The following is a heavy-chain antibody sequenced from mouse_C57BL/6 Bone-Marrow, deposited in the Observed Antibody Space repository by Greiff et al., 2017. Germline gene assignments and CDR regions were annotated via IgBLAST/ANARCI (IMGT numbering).Heavy chain of an antibody. V-gene: IGHV1-69*01. CDR2: IDPSDSYT. Sequence: QVQLQQPGAELVMPGASVKLSCKASGYTFTSYWMHWVKQRPGQGLEWIGEIDPSDSYTNYNQKFKGKSTLTVDKSSSTACMQLSSLTSEDSAVYYCARGAYWGQGTLVTVSA. J-gene: IGHJ3*01. CDR3: ARGAY. CDR1: GYTFTSYW.